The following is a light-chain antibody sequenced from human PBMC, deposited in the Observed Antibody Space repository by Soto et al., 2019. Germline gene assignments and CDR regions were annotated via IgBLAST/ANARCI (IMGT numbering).Light chain of an antibody. Sequence: EIVLTQSPGTLSLSPGERATLSCRASQSVGSTYLAWYQRKPGQAPRLLIYGASSRATGIPDRFSGSGSGTDFTLTISRLEAADFAVYYCQQYGEVPWKLGQGTKVDIK. CDR3: QQYGEVPWK. CDR1: QSVGSTY. J-gene: IGKJ1*01. CDR2: GAS. V-gene: IGKV3-20*01.